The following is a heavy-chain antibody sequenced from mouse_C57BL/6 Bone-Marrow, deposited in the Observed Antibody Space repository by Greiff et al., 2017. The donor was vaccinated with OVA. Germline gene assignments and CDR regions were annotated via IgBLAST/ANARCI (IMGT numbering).Heavy chain of an antibody. V-gene: IGHV1-26*01. CDR3: ASEGSGSRYYCAY. CDR1: GYTFTDYY. CDR2: INPNNGGT. J-gene: IGHJ2*01. Sequence: VQLQQSGPELVKPGASVKISCKASGYTFTDYYMNWVKQSHGKGLEWIGDINPNNGGTSYNQKFKGKATLTVDKSSSTAYMELRSLTSEDSAVYYCASEGSGSRYYCAYWGQGTTLTVSS. D-gene: IGHD3-2*02.